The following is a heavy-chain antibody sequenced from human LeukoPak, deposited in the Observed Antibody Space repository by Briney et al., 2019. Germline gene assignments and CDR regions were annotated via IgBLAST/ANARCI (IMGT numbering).Heavy chain of an antibody. CDR3: ATLWFGDGPRDGMDV. CDR1: GGSFSGYY. CDR2: INHSGST. Sequence: SETLSLTCAVYGGSFSGYYWSWIRQPPGKGLEWIGEINHSGSTNYNPSLKSRVTISVDTSKNQFSLKLSSVTAADTAVYFCATLWFGDGPRDGMDVWGKRTTVTVSS. V-gene: IGHV4-34*01. D-gene: IGHD3-10*01. J-gene: IGHJ6*04.